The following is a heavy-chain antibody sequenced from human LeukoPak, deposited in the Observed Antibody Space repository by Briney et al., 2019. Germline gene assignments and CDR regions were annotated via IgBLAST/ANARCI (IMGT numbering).Heavy chain of an antibody. CDR3: ASEGARWVGFDY. CDR1: GGTFSSYA. Sequence: ASVKVSCKASGGTFSSYAISWVRQAPGQGLEWMGRIIHIFGTANYAQKFQGRVTITTDESTSTAYMELSSLRSEDTAVYYCASEGARWVGFDYWGQGTLVTVSS. J-gene: IGHJ4*02. CDR2: IIHIFGTA. V-gene: IGHV1-69*05. D-gene: IGHD3-10*01.